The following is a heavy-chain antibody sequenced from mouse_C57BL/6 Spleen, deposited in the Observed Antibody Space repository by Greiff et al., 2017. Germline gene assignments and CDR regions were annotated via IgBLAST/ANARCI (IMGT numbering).Heavy chain of an antibody. Sequence: EVKLVESGGGLVKPGGSLKLSCAASGFTFSSYTMSWVRQTPEKRLEWVATISGGGGNTYYPDSVKGRFTISRDNAKNTLYLQMSSLRSEDTAWYYCASLHYDYRAWFAYWGQGTLVTVSA. CDR1: GFTFSSYT. J-gene: IGHJ3*01. CDR2: ISGGGGNT. V-gene: IGHV5-9*01. CDR3: ASLHYDYRAWFAY. D-gene: IGHD2-4*01.